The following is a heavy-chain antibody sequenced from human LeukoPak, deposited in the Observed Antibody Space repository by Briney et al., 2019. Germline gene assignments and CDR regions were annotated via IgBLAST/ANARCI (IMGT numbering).Heavy chain of an antibody. Sequence: ASVKVSCTASGYTFTSYGISWVRQAPGQGLEWMGWISAYNGNTNYAQKLQGRVTMTTDTSTSTAYMKLRSLRSDDTAVYYCARENYDILTGYYKGFDYWGQGTLVTVSS. V-gene: IGHV1-18*01. CDR3: ARENYDILTGYYKGFDY. CDR1: GYTFTSYG. D-gene: IGHD3-9*01. J-gene: IGHJ4*02. CDR2: ISAYNGNT.